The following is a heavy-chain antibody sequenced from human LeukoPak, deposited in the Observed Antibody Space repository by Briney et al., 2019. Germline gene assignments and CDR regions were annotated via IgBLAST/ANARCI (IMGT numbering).Heavy chain of an antibody. V-gene: IGHV4-59*01. J-gene: IGHJ4*02. CDR2: IYYSGST. D-gene: IGHD3-9*01. Sequence: SETLSLTCTVSGGSISSYYWSWIRRPPGKGLEWIGYIYYSGSTNYNPSLKSRVTISVDTSKNQFSLKLSSVTAADTAVYYCARGLRYFAPLFDYWGQGTPVTVSS. CDR3: ARGLRYFAPLFDY. CDR1: GGSISSYY.